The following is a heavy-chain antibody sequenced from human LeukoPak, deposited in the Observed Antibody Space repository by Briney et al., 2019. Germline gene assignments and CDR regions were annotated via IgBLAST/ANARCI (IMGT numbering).Heavy chain of an antibody. D-gene: IGHD3-9*01. CDR2: IYYSGST. Sequence: SETLSLTCTVSGGSISSYYWSWIRQPPGKGLEWIGYIYYSGSTNYNPSLKSRVTISVDTSKNQFSVKLSSVTAADTAVYYCARDGDPVYYDILTGYYIGAFDIWGQGTMVTVSS. V-gene: IGHV4-59*01. J-gene: IGHJ3*02. CDR1: GGSISSYY. CDR3: ARDGDPVYYDILTGYYIGAFDI.